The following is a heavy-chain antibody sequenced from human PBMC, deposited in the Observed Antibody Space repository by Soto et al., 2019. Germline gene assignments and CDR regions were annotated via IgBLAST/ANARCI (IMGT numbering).Heavy chain of an antibody. CDR2: IYHSGST. CDR3: ARAEGWAYCGGDCYSTFDY. V-gene: IGHV4-4*02. Sequence: SETLSLTCAVSGGSISSSNWWSWVRQPPGKGLEWIGEIYHSGSTNYNPSLKSRVTISVDKSKNQFSLKLSSVTAADTAVYYCARAEGWAYCGGDCYSTFDYWGQGTLVTVSS. J-gene: IGHJ4*02. D-gene: IGHD2-21*02. CDR1: GGSISSSNW.